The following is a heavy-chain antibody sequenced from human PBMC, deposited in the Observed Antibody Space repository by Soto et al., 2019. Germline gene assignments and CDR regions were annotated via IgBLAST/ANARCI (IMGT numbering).Heavy chain of an antibody. CDR1: GGTFSSYA. J-gene: IGHJ4*02. CDR3: AREHVRYFDWLPKPNYFDY. CDR2: IIPIFGTA. V-gene: IGHV1-69*06. D-gene: IGHD3-9*01. Sequence: SVKVSCKASGGTFSSYAISWVRQAPGQGLEWMGGIIPIFGTANYAQKFQGRVTITADKSTSTAYMELSSLRSEDTAVYYCAREHVRYFDWLPKPNYFDYWGQGXLVTVSS.